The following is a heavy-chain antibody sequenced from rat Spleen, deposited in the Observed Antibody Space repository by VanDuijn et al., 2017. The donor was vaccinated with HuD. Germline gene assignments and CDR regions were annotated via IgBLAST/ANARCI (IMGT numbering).Heavy chain of an antibody. CDR2: ISYDGSKT. CDR1: GFTFSDFY. D-gene: IGHD1-1*01. V-gene: IGHV5-29*01. J-gene: IGHJ2*01. CDR3: ARHEDYSGLDY. Sequence: EVQLVESDGGLVQPGRSLKLSCAASGFTFSDFYMAWVRQAPTKGLEWVATISYDGSKTYYRDSVKGRFTISRDNARRTLNLHMDSLRSEDTAIYYCARHEDYSGLDYWGQGVMVTVSS.